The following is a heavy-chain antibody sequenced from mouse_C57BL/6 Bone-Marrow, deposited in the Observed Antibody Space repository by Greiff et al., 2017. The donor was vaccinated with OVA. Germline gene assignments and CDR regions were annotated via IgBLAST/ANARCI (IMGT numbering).Heavy chain of an antibody. CDR3: GLLGYQSFFDY. D-gene: IGHD2-2*01. J-gene: IGHJ2*01. CDR1: GYSFTGYY. Sequence: EVQLQESGPELVKPGASVKISCKASGYSFTGYYMHWVKQSHGNILDWIGYIYPYNGVSSYNQKFKGKATLTVDKSSSTAYMELRSLTSEDSAVYYCGLLGYQSFFDYWGQGTTLTVSS. V-gene: IGHV1-31*01. CDR2: IYPYNGVS.